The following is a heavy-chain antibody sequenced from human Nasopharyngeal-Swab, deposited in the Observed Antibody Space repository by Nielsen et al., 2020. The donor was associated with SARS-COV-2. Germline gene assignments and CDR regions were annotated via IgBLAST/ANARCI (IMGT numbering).Heavy chain of an antibody. Sequence: SVKVSCKASGYTFTSYAMHWVRQAPGQRLEWMGGIIPIFGTANYAQKFQSRVTITADESTSTAYMELSSLRSEDTAVYYCARIPYHIWGQGTMVTVSS. J-gene: IGHJ3*02. CDR2: IIPIFGTA. CDR1: GYTFTSYA. V-gene: IGHV1-69*13. CDR3: ARIPYHI.